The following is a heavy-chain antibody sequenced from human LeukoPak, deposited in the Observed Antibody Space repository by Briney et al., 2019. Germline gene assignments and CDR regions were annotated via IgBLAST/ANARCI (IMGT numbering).Heavy chain of an antibody. D-gene: IGHD2-21*01. J-gene: IGHJ4*02. CDR3: ASRFLGRDY. V-gene: IGHV4-34*01. CDR2: IYHSGST. CDR1: GGSFSGYY. Sequence: PSETLSLTCAVYGGSFSGYYWSWIRQPPGKGLEWIGEIYHSGSTNYNPSLKSRVTISVDKSKNQFSLKLSSVTAADTAVYYCASRFLGRDYWGQGTLVTVSS.